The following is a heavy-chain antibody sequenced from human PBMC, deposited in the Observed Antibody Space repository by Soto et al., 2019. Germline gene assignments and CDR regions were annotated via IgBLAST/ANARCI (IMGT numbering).Heavy chain of an antibody. CDR3: ARGDIVVVTAIVYYYYGMDV. V-gene: IGHV1-69*02. D-gene: IGHD2-21*02. J-gene: IGHJ6*02. CDR1: GGTFSSYT. Sequence: GASVKVSCKASGGTFSSYTISWVRQAPGQGLEWMGRIIPILGIANYAQKFQGRVTITADESTSTAYMELSSLRSEDTAVYYFARGDIVVVTAIVYYYYGMDVWGQGTTVTVSS. CDR2: IIPILGIA.